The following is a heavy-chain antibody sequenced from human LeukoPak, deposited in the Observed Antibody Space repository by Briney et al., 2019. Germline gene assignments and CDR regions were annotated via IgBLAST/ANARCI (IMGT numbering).Heavy chain of an antibody. CDR1: GFTFSSYA. V-gene: IGHV3-23*01. CDR3: AKPMVRGVPYYYYGMDV. CDR2: ISGSGGST. Sequence: GGSLRLSCAASGFTFSSYAMSWVRQAPGKGLEWVSAISGSGGSTYYADSVKGRFTISRDNSKNTLYLQMNSLRAEDTAVYYCAKPMVRGVPYYYYGMDVGGQGTTVTVSS. J-gene: IGHJ6*02. D-gene: IGHD3-10*01.